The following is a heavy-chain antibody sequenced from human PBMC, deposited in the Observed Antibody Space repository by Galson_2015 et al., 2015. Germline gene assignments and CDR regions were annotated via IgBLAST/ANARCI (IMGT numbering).Heavy chain of an antibody. V-gene: IGHV3-21*01. CDR1: GFSFSSYS. D-gene: IGHD2-15*01. CDR2: ISGDSRYI. Sequence: SLRLACAASGFSFSSYSMNWVRQAPGKGLGWVSSISGDSRYIYHADSLKGRFTISRDNAKNSLYLQMDSLRAEDTAVYYCARDRWRDCSGGSCFNRYFDLWGRGTLATVSS. J-gene: IGHJ2*01. CDR3: ARDRWRDCSGGSCFNRYFDL.